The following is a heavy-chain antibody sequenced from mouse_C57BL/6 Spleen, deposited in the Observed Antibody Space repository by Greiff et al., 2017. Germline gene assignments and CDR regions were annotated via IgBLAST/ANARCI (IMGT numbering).Heavy chain of an antibody. Sequence: QVQLQQPGTELVKPGASVKLSCKASGYTFTSYWMHWVKQRPGQGLEWIGNINPSNGGTNYNEKFKSKATLTVDKSSSTAYMQLSSLTSEDSAVYYCARELWLRRGGYYAMDYWGQGTSVTVSS. CDR2: INPSNGGT. CDR1: GYTFTSYW. CDR3: ARELWLRRGGYYAMDY. J-gene: IGHJ4*01. V-gene: IGHV1-53*01. D-gene: IGHD2-2*01.